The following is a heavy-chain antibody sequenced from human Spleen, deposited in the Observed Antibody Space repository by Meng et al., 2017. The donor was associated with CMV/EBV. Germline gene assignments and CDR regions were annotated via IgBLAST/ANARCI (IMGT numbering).Heavy chain of an antibody. Sequence: ASVKVSCKASGYTFTDHYIHWVRQAPGQGLEWMGWINPNSGGTNYAQKFQGRVTMTRDTSISTAYMELSRLRSDDTAVYYCARAHYCSSTSCYEDYWGQGTLVTVSS. CDR3: ARAHYCSSTSCYEDY. J-gene: IGHJ4*02. V-gene: IGHV1-2*02. D-gene: IGHD2-2*01. CDR1: GYTFTDHY. CDR2: INPNSGGT.